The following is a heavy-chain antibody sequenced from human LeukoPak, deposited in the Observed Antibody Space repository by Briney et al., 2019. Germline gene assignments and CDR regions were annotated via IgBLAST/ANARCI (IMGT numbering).Heavy chain of an antibody. Sequence: GGSLRLSCAASGFTFSSYAMSWVRQAPAKGLEGVSYISSSGSTICYADSVKGRFTISRDNAKNSMYLQMNSLRAEDTAVYYCARHKYYGSSGYYPYGFDYWGQGALVTVSS. D-gene: IGHD3-22*01. J-gene: IGHJ4*02. CDR1: GFTFSSYA. CDR3: ARHKYYGSSGYYPYGFDY. V-gene: IGHV3-48*04. CDR2: ISSSGSTI.